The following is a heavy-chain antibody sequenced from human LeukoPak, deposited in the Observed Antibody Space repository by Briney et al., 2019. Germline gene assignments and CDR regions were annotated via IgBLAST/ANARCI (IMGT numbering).Heavy chain of an antibody. CDR1: EFTFSSYA. J-gene: IGHJ4*02. CDR2: ISASGSNT. V-gene: IGHV3-23*01. CDR3: AKGGIAAAGTSFFFDY. Sequence: PGGSLRLSCAASEFTFSSYAMQWVRQAPGKGLEWVSGISASGSNTWYADSVKGRFTISSENSKNTLYLQMNSLRAEDTAVYYCAKGGIAAAGTSFFFDYWGQGTLVTVSS. D-gene: IGHD6-13*01.